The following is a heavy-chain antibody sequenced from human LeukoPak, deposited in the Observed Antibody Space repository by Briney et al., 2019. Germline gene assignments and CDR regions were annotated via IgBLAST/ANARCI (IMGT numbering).Heavy chain of an antibody. J-gene: IGHJ6*02. D-gene: IGHD1-1*01. CDR3: ATYDNWVAGDV. V-gene: IGHV3-7*01. CDR2: INKGGNEE. CDR1: GFTFKDYW. Sequence: GGSLRLSCTASGFTFKDYWMSWVRQAPGKGPGWVANINKGGNEEHFVDSVKGRFTVSRDNAKNSLFLQMNSLRVEDTAVYYCATYDNWVAGDVWGQGTTVSVSS.